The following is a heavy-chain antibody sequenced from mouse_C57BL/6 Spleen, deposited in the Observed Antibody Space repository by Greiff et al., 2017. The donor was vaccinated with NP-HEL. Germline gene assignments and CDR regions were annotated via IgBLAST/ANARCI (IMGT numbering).Heavy chain of an antibody. D-gene: IGHD1-1*01. CDR3: ARSLRREYFDY. CDR1: GYAFSSYW. Sequence: VQLQQSGAELVKPGASVKISCKASGYAFSSYWMNWVKQRPGKGLEWIGQIYPGDGDTNYNGKFKGKATLTADKSSSTAYMQLSSLPSEDSAVSFCARSLRREYFDYCGQGTTLTVSS. CDR2: IYPGDGDT. J-gene: IGHJ2*01. V-gene: IGHV1-80*01.